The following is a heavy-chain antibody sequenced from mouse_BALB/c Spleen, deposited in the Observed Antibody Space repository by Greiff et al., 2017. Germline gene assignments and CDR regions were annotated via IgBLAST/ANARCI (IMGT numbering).Heavy chain of an antibody. CDR2: ISSGGST. V-gene: IGHV5-6-5*01. Sequence: EVMLVESGGGLVKPGGSLKLSCAASGFTFSSYAMSWVRQTPEKRLEWVASISSGGSTYYPDSVKGRFTISRDNARNILYLQMSSLRSEDTAMYYCARGEASGFAYWGQGTLVTVSA. D-gene: IGHD6-1*01. CDR3: ARGEASGFAY. J-gene: IGHJ3*01. CDR1: GFTFSSYA.